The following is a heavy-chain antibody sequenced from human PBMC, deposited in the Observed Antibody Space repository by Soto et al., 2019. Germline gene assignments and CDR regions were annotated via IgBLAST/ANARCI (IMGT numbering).Heavy chain of an antibody. CDR1: GGSISSGGYS. CDR2: IYYSGST. CDR3: AREVRGMVRGIITNYYYYMDV. V-gene: IGHV4-31*03. J-gene: IGHJ6*03. Sequence: SETLSLTCTVSGGSISSGGYSWIWKRQHPGKELEWFGYIYYSGSTYYNPSLKSRVTISVDTSKNQFSLKLSSVTAADTAVYYCAREVRGMVRGIITNYYYYMDVWGKGTTVTVSS. D-gene: IGHD3-10*01.